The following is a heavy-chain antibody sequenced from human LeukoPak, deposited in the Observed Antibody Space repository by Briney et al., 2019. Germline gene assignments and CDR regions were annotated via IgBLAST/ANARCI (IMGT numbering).Heavy chain of an antibody. CDR2: ISGSGGST. V-gene: IGHV3-23*01. D-gene: IGHD4-11*01. J-gene: IGHJ4*02. CDR1: GFTFSSYA. Sequence: GGSLRLSCAASGFTFSSYAMGWVRQAPGKGLEWVSAISGSGGSTYYADSVKGRFTISRDNSKNTLYLQMNSLRAEDTAVYYCAKTPLISTVTTFDYWGQGTLVTVSS. CDR3: AKTPLISTVTTFDY.